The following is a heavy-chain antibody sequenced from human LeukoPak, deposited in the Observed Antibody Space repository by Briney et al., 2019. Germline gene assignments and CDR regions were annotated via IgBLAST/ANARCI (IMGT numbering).Heavy chain of an antibody. J-gene: IGHJ4*02. D-gene: IGHD3-3*01. CDR2: ISSSGNTI. CDR3: ARDLEHRSGYTLDY. V-gene: IGHV3-48*03. Sequence: GGSLRLSCSASGLTFSSYEMNWVRQAPGKGLEWVSYISSSGNTIYYADSVKGRFTISRDNAKNSLFLQMNSLRAEDTAVYYCARDLEHRSGYTLDYWGQGTLVTVSS. CDR1: GLTFSSYE.